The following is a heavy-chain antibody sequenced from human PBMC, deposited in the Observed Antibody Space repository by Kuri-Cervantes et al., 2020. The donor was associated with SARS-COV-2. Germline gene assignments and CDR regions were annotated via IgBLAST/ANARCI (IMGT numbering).Heavy chain of an antibody. CDR3: ARGGPFTNGVSFGDFYFGL. V-gene: IGHV3-13*01. CDR2: IGTAGDT. J-gene: IGHJ2*01. D-gene: IGHD2-8*01. Sequence: GESLKISCAASGFTFSSYDMHWVRQATGKGLEWVSAIGTAGDTYYPGSVKGQFTIYRENAENSLYLQMNSMSAEDTAVYYCARGGPFTNGVSFGDFYFGLWGRGALVTVSS. CDR1: GFTFSSYD.